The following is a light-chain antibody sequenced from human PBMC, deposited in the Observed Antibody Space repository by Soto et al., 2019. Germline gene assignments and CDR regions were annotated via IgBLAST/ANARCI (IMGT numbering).Light chain of an antibody. CDR3: QQYNSWPRT. CDR1: QSVSSN. J-gene: IGKJ1*01. V-gene: IGKV3-15*01. Sequence: EIVMTQSPGTLSVFPGESATLSCRASQSVSSNLAWYQQRRGQAPRLLIYGASTRATGIPARFSGSGSGTEFGLTNSSLQSEDFAVYYCQQYNSWPRTFGQGTKVEIK. CDR2: GAS.